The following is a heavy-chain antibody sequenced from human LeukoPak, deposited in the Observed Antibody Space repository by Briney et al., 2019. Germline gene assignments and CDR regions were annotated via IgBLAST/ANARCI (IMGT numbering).Heavy chain of an antibody. J-gene: IGHJ4*02. Sequence: EGSLRLSCAASGFTFSSYSMNWVRQAPGKGLEWVSSISSSSSYIYYADSVKGRFTISRDNAKNSLYLQMNSLRAEDTAVYYCARNIDVEMATPFDYWGQGTLVTVSS. V-gene: IGHV3-21*01. CDR3: ARNIDVEMATPFDY. CDR1: GFTFSSYS. CDR2: ISSSSSYI. D-gene: IGHD5-24*01.